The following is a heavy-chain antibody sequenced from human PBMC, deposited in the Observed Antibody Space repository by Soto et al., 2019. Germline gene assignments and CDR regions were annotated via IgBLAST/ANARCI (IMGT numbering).Heavy chain of an antibody. CDR3: ARGSLDDSSGYYLDY. Sequence: SDTLSLTCAVYGGSFSGYYWSWIRQPPGKGLEWIGEINHSGSTNYNPSLKSRVTISVDTSKNQFSLKLSSVTAADTAVYYCARGSLDDSSGYYLDYWGQGTLVTVS. CDR1: GGSFSGYY. D-gene: IGHD3-22*01. V-gene: IGHV4-34*01. J-gene: IGHJ4*02. CDR2: INHSGST.